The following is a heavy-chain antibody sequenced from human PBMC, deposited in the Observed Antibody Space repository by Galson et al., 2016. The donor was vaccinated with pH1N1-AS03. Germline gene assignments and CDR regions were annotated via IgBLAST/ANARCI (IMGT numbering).Heavy chain of an antibody. V-gene: IGHV3-23*01. J-gene: IGHJ4*02. CDR3: TTVAGTYYNGAY. CDR1: GFIFSKFQ. Sequence: SLRLSCAASGFIFSKFQMSWVRQAPGKGLEWVSTYGGSDEKTYYADSVKGRFTISKDSSKNTLYLQMNTLRAEDTALYYCTTVAGTYYNGAYWGQGSLVTVSS. D-gene: IGHD3-10*01. CDR2: YGGSDEKT.